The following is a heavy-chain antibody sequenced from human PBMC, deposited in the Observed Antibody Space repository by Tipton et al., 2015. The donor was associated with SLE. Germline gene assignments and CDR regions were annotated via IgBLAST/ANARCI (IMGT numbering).Heavy chain of an antibody. Sequence: TLSLTCAVSGDSITSDYYWGWIRQPPGKGLEWIASINHRGPTYYNPSLKSRVTISLDTSKNQFSLKLTSVTAADTAVFYCARTLGYKYFFDHWGQGTLVPVSS. CDR2: INHRGPT. CDR3: ARTLGYKYFFDH. CDR1: GDSITSDYY. D-gene: IGHD5-18*01. V-gene: IGHV4-38-2*01. J-gene: IGHJ4*02.